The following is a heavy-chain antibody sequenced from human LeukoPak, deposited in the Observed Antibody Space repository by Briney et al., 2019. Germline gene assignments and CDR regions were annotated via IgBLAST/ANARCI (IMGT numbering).Heavy chain of an antibody. CDR2: IYYSGST. Sequence: SENLSLTCTVSGGSISSSSYYWGWIRQPPGKGLEWIGSIYYSGSTYYNPSLKSRVTISVDTSKNQFSLKLSSVTAADTAVYYCARRDYYDSRDSLNWFDPWGQGTLVTVSS. J-gene: IGHJ5*02. CDR3: ARRDYYDSRDSLNWFDP. CDR1: GGSISSSSYY. D-gene: IGHD3-22*01. V-gene: IGHV4-39*07.